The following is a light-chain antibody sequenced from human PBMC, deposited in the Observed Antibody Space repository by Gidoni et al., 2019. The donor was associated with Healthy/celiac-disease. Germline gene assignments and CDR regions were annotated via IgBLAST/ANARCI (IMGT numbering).Light chain of an antibody. CDR3: SSYAGSNVV. V-gene: IGLV2-8*01. Sequence: QSALTQPPSASGSPGQSVTISCTGPSRDVGGYNYVSWYQQPPGKAPKLMIYEVSKRPSGVPDRFSGSKPGNTAALTVSGLQAEDEADYYCSSYAGSNVVFGGGTKL. J-gene: IGLJ2*01. CDR1: SRDVGGYNY. CDR2: EVS.